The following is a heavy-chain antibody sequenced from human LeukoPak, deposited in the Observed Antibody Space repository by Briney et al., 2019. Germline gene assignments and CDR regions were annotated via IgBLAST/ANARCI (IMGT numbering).Heavy chain of an antibody. CDR3: ARDSNSGYDFDY. CDR1: GGSISSYY. J-gene: IGHJ4*02. CDR2: LFYSGST. Sequence: PSETLSLTCTVSGGSISSYYWSWIRQPPGKGLEWIAYLFYSGSTDYNPSLESRVTTSVDTSKNQFSLKLRSVTAADTAVYYCARDSNSGYDFDYWGQGTLVTVSS. V-gene: IGHV4-59*01. D-gene: IGHD5-12*01.